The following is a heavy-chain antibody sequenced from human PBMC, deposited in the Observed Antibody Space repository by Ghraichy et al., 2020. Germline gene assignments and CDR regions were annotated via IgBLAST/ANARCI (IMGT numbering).Heavy chain of an antibody. J-gene: IGHJ3*02. D-gene: IGHD1-7*01. V-gene: IGHV3-21*01. Sequence: GGSLRLSCAASGFTFSSYTMNWVRQAPGKGLEWVSSISSSSSYMCYADSVKGRLTISRDNAKNSLYLQMNSLRAEDTAVFYCARTKTGTTSAFDTWGQGTMVTSSS. CDR3: ARTKTGTTSAFDT. CDR2: ISSSSSYM. CDR1: GFTFSSYT.